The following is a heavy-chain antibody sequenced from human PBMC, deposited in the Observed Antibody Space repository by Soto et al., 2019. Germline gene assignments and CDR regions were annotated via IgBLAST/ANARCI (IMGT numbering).Heavy chain of an antibody. CDR2: ISSDSRTI. CDR3: ARIKLLEWFLIKVDVYDMDV. D-gene: IGHD3-3*01. J-gene: IGHJ6*02. V-gene: IGHV3-48*02. CDR1: GFSLSDYA. Sequence: GGSLRLSCVASGFSLSDYAVNWVRQAPGKGLEWVSFISSDSRTIYYADSVEGRFTVSRDNARNSVSLQMDSLRDEDAAVYYCARIKLLEWFLIKVDVYDMDVWGQGTPVTVSS.